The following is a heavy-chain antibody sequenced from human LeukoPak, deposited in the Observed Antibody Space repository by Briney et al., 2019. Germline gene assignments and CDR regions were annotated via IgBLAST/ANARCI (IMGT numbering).Heavy chain of an antibody. D-gene: IGHD2-21*02. V-gene: IGHV1-18*01. CDR3: ASVYCGGDCYSSQFDY. CDR2: ISAYNGNT. J-gene: IGHJ4*02. Sequence: ASVKVSCKASGYSFTSYGISWVRQAPGQGLEWMGWISAYNGNTNYAQKLQGRVTMTTDTSTSTAYMELRSLRSDDTAVYYCASVYCGGDCYSSQFDYWGQGTLATVSS. CDR1: GYSFTSYG.